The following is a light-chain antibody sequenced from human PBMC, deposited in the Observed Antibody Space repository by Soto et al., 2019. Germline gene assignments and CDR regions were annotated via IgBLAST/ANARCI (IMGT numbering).Light chain of an antibody. CDR3: QQYGRSPMYT. CDR1: QSVFSS. J-gene: IGKJ2*01. CDR2: GAA. Sequence: EIVMTQSPATLSVSPGERATLSCRASQSVFSSLAWFQQKPGQAPRLLIYGAATRATGIPARFSGSGSGTEFTLTISSLQSEDFAVYYCQQYGRSPMYTFGQGTKLEIK. V-gene: IGKV3-15*01.